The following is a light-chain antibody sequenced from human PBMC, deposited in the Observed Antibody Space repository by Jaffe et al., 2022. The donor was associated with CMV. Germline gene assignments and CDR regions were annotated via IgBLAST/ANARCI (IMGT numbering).Light chain of an antibody. CDR3: QQLNSYPRT. J-gene: IGKJ2*01. CDR1: QGISTY. Sequence: IQLTQSPSSLSASVGDRVTITCRASQGISTYLAWYQQRPGKAPKVLIYGASTLQSGVPLRFSGSGSGTDFTLTISNLQPEDFATYYCQQLNSYPRTFGQGTKLDIK. CDR2: GAS. V-gene: IGKV1-9*01.